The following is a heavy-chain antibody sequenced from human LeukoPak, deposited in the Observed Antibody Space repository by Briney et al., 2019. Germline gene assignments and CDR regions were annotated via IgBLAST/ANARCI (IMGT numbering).Heavy chain of an antibody. J-gene: IGHJ4*02. D-gene: IGHD4-17*01. CDR2: IYSGGST. V-gene: IGHV3-66*01. Sequence: GGSLRLSCEASGFTVSSNYMSWVRQAPGKRLEWVSVIYSGGSTYYADSVKGRFTISRDNSKNTVYLLLNSLRAEDTAVYYCARDMTAVTTGDYWGQGTLVTVSS. CDR3: ARDMTAVTTGDY. CDR1: GFTVSSNY.